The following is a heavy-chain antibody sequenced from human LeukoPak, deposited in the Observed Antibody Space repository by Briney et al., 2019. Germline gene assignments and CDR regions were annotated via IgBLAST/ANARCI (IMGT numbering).Heavy chain of an antibody. CDR3: ESYNEQLTSLVRGVIDY. CDR2: ISSSSSYT. V-gene: IGHV3-11*03. D-gene: IGHD3-10*01. J-gene: IGHJ4*02. Sequence: GGSLRLSCAAYGFTFSYDYMSSIRQAPGKGLEWVSYISSSSSYTNYADSVKGRFTISRDNAKNSLYLQMNSLRAEDTAVYYCESYNEQLTSLVRGVIDYWGQGTLVTVSS. CDR1: GFTFSYDY.